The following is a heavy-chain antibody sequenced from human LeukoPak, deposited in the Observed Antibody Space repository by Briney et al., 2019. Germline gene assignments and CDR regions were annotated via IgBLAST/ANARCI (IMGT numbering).Heavy chain of an antibody. CDR2: ISSSGGTI. J-gene: IGHJ4*02. CDR1: GFTFSDYY. Sequence: GGSLRLSCAASGFTFSDYYMSWIRQAPGKGLEWISYISSSGGTIYSADSVKGRFTISRDNANNSLYLQMNILRAEDTAVYYCARTQYYGSGSFLYWGQGTLVTVSS. V-gene: IGHV3-11*04. D-gene: IGHD3-10*01. CDR3: ARTQYYGSGSFLY.